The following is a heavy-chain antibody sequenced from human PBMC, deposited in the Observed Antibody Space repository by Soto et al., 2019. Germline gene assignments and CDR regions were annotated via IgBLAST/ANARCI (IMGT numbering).Heavy chain of an antibody. Sequence: EVRLVESGGGLVQPGGSLRLSCAASGFTFNKYSMNWVRQAPGKGLEWVSSITSKTGDQYYADSVKGRFIISRDNTKNSLSLQVTSLRDEDTAVYYCARDLMPNDRGLGDLAYWGQGTLVTVSS. CDR2: ITSKTGDQ. J-gene: IGHJ4*02. V-gene: IGHV3-21*06. CDR3: ARDLMPNDRGLGDLAY. D-gene: IGHD3-22*01. CDR1: GFTFNKYS.